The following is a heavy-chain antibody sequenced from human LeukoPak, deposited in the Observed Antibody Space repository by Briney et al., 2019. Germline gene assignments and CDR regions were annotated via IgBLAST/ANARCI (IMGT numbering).Heavy chain of an antibody. CDR1: GGSFSGYY. CDR2: TSYSAST. CDR3: ARDVEGATLRYCDY. D-gene: IGHD1-26*01. J-gene: IGHJ4*02. V-gene: IGHV4-59*01. Sequence: PSETLSLTCAVYGGSFSGYYWSWIRQPPGKGLEWIGSTSYSASTNYNPSLKGRVTMSLDTSKNQFSVKVTSVTAADTAVYYCARDVEGATLRYCDYWGQGTLVSVSS.